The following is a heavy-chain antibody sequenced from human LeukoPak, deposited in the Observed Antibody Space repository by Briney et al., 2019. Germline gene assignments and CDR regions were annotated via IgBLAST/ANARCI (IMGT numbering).Heavy chain of an antibody. CDR3: ARDDQFRWFDY. CDR2: IYYSGTT. V-gene: IGHV4-30-4*08. D-gene: IGHD2-21*01. Sequence: KPSQTLSLTCTVSGASISSGDYYWSWIRQPPGKGLEWIGYIYYSGTTYYNPSLKSRITISVDTSKTQFSLKLSSVTAADTAVYYCARDDQFRWFDYWGQGTLVTVSS. J-gene: IGHJ4*02. CDR1: GASISSGDYY.